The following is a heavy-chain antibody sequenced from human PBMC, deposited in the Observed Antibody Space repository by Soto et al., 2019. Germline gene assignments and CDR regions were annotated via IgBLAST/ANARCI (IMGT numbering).Heavy chain of an antibody. CDR1: GFTFSSYA. Sequence: GGSLRLSCAASGFTFSSYAMNWVRQAPGKGLEWVSAISVSGGSTYYADSVKGRFTISRDNSKNTLYLQMNSLRAEDTAVYYCARDGGVGGSYYLDYWGQGTSVTVSS. J-gene: IGHJ4*02. V-gene: IGHV3-23*01. CDR2: ISVSGGST. D-gene: IGHD1-26*01. CDR3: ARDGGVGGSYYLDY.